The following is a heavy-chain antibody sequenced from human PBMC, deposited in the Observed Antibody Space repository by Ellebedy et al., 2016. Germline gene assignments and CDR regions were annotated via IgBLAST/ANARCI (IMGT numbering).Heavy chain of an antibody. J-gene: IGHJ4*02. V-gene: IGHV1-46*01. CDR1: GYTFTSYY. CDR2: INPSGGST. CDR3: ARVKTSGSYYNYFDY. Sequence: ASVKVSXXASGYTFTSYYMHWVRQAPGQGLEWMGIINPSGGSTSYAQKFQGRVTMTRDTSTSTVYMELSSLRSEDTAVYYCARVKTSGSYYNYFDYWGQGTLVTVSS. D-gene: IGHD1-26*01.